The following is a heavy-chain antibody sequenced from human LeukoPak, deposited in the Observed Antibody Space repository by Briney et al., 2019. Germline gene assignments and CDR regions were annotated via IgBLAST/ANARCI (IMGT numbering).Heavy chain of an antibody. CDR3: AREGSSGVFDY. CDR1: GYTFTTYG. J-gene: IGHJ4*02. CDR2: IRGYNHNT. D-gene: IGHD3-3*01. Sequence: ASVKVSCKTSGYTFTTYGISWVRQAPGQGLEWMRWIRGYNHNTKYAQKLQGRVTMTTDTSTSTAYMELRSLRSDDTAVYYCAREGSSGVFDYWGQGTLVTVSS. V-gene: IGHV1-18*01.